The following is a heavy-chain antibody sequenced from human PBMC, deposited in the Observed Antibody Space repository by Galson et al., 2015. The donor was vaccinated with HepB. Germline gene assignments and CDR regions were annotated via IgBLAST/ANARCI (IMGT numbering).Heavy chain of an antibody. D-gene: IGHD2-2*01. J-gene: IGHJ3*02. CDR3: ARDRREVVPAARWAFDI. Sequence: LSLTCTVSGGSISSYYWSWIRPPPGKGLEWIGYIYYSGSTNYNPSLKSRVTISVDTSKNQFSLKLSSVTAADTAVYYCARDRREVVPAARWAFDIWGQGTTVTVSS. CDR2: IYYSGST. V-gene: IGHV4-59*01. CDR1: GGSISSYY.